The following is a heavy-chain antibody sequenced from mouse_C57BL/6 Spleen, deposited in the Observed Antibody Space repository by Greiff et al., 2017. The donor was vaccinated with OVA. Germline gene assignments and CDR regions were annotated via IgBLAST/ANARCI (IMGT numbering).Heavy chain of an antibody. Sequence: EVMLVESGGDLVKPGGSLKLSCAASGFTFSSYGMSWVRQTPDKRLEWVATISSGGSYTYYPDSVKGRFTISRDNAKNTLYLQMSSLKSEDTAMYYCARPWLLRSFDVWGTGTTVTVSS. V-gene: IGHV5-6*01. CDR3: ARPWLLRSFDV. CDR2: ISSGGSYT. CDR1: GFTFSSYG. J-gene: IGHJ1*03. D-gene: IGHD2-3*01.